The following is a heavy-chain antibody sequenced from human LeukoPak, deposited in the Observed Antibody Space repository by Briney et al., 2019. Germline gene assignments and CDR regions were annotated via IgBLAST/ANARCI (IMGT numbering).Heavy chain of an antibody. CDR1: GFTFDDYA. CDR3: ARVGSGALNDAFDI. J-gene: IGHJ3*02. Sequence: PGRSLRLSCAASGFTFDDYAMHWVRQAPGKGLEWVSGISWNSGSIGYADSVKGRFTISRDNAKNTLYLQMNSLRAEDTAVYYCARVGSGALNDAFDIWGQGTMVTVSS. V-gene: IGHV3-9*01. CDR2: ISWNSGSI. D-gene: IGHD6-19*01.